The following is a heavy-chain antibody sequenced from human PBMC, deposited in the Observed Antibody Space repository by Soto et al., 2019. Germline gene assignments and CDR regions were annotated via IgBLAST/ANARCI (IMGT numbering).Heavy chain of an antibody. CDR3: ARHEEGDIVVVPAAMSKYYYYMDV. CDR2: IYYSGST. J-gene: IGHJ6*03. Sequence: SETLSLTCTVSGGSISSYYWSWIRQPPGKGLEWIGYIYYSGSTNYNPSLKSRVTISVDTSKNQFSLKLSSVTAADTAVYYCARHEEGDIVVVPAAMSKYYYYMDVWGKGTTVTVS. V-gene: IGHV4-59*08. D-gene: IGHD2-2*01. CDR1: GGSISSYY.